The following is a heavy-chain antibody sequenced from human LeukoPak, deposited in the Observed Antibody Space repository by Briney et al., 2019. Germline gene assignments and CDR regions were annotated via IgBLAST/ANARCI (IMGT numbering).Heavy chain of an antibody. J-gene: IGHJ4*02. Sequence: PGGSLRLSCAASGFTVSGNYMSWVRQAPGKGLEWVSGITNSGENTYYADSVKGRFTISRDNSKNTLFLEMNSLRVEDTAVYYCAKGRGFRVWDPWDNWGQGTLITVSS. CDR1: GFTVSGNY. V-gene: IGHV3-23*01. D-gene: IGHD3-16*01. CDR2: ITNSGENT. CDR3: AKGRGFRVWDPWDN.